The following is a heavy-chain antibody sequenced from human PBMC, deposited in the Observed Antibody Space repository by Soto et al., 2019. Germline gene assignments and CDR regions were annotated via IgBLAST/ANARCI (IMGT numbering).Heavy chain of an antibody. Sequence: QVQLVQSGAEVKKPGSSVKVSCKASGGTFSSYAISWVRQAPGQGLEWMGGIIPIFGTANYAQKFQGRVTSTADESTSTAYMELSSLRSEDTAVYYCARVIKQLVPAAAEYFQHWGQGTLVTVSS. V-gene: IGHV1-69*01. D-gene: IGHD6-6*01. J-gene: IGHJ1*01. CDR3: ARVIKQLVPAAAEYFQH. CDR1: GGTFSSYA. CDR2: IIPIFGTA.